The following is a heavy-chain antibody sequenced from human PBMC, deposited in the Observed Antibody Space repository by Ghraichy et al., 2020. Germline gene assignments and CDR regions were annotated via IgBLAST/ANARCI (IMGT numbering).Heavy chain of an antibody. CDR2: ISYTGTT. D-gene: IGHD5-12*01. Sequence: SLTCTVSGGSIRSHFWSWIRQSPGKGLEWIGYISYTGTTNYSPSLGGRATISLGTSKNQFSLRLTSVTAADTAVYYCARRGRGYSLYYYGLDVWGPGTSVIVSS. V-gene: IGHV4-59*08. CDR1: GGSIRSHF. J-gene: IGHJ6*02. CDR3: ARRGRGYSLYYYGLDV.